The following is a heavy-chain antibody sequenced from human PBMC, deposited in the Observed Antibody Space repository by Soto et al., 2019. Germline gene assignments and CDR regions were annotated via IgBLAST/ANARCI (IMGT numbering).Heavy chain of an antibody. D-gene: IGHD3-16*01. CDR1: GYTFNSYG. V-gene: IGHV1-18*01. J-gene: IGHJ4*02. CDR2: INADNGNT. Sequence: QVQLVQSGAEVKKPGASVKVSCKASGYTFNSYGISWVRQAPGQGLEWMGWINADNGNTKYAQKVQGRVIMTTDTSTSTAYMELRSLSSDDTAVYYCARDPALGGPFDYWGKGNLVTVSS. CDR3: ARDPALGGPFDY.